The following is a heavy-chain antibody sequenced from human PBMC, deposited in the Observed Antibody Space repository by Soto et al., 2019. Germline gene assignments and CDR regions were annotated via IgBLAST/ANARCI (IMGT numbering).Heavy chain of an antibody. CDR3: ARRGRWLQLNDAFDI. D-gene: IGHD5-12*01. Sequence: GGSLRLSCAASGFTFSSYWMSWVRQAPGKGLEWVANIKQDGSEKYYVDSVKGRFIISRDNAKNSLYLQMNSLRAEDTAVYYCARRGRWLQLNDAFDIWGHGTMVTVSS. V-gene: IGHV3-7*01. J-gene: IGHJ3*02. CDR1: GFTFSSYW. CDR2: IKQDGSEK.